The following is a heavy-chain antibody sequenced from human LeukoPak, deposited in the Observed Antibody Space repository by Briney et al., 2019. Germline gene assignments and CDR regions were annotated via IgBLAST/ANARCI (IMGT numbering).Heavy chain of an antibody. V-gene: IGHV4-34*01. D-gene: IGHD2-15*01. CDR3: ARPPHCGGGSCYYWYFDL. J-gene: IGHJ2*01. CDR1: GGSFSGYY. CDR2: INHRGST. Sequence: PSETLSLTCAVYGGSFSGYYWSWIRQPPGKGLEWIGEINHRGSTNYNPSLKSRVTISVETSKNQFSLKLSSVTAADTAVYYCARPPHCGGGSCYYWYFDLWGRGTLVTVSS.